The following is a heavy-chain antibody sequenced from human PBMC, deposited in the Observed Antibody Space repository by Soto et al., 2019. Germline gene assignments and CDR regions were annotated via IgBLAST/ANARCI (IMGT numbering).Heavy chain of an antibody. CDR1: GGSISSRSYY. V-gene: IGHV4-39*01. D-gene: IGHD6-13*01. Sequence: QLQLQESGPGLVKPSETLSLTCTVSGGSISSRSYYWGWIRQPPGKGLEWIGSVYYRGNAYYNPSLKSQVAVSVDTSKNQFSLKVTSVTATDTAVYYCARHKDTSSRYLLPDFWGQGTLVTVSS. CDR2: VYYRGNA. CDR3: ARHKDTSSRYLLPDF. J-gene: IGHJ4*02.